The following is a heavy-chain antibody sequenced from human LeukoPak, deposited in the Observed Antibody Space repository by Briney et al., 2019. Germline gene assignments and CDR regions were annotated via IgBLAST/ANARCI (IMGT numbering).Heavy chain of an antibody. D-gene: IGHD3-10*02. Sequence: GGSLRLSCAASGFTFSDYYMSWIRQAPGKGLEWVSYISSSGSTIYYADSLKGRFSISRDNAKNSLYLQMNSLRAEDTAVYYCARAQHGRGVIITHYGMDVWGQGTTVTVSS. V-gene: IGHV3-11*01. J-gene: IGHJ6*02. CDR3: ARAQHGRGVIITHYGMDV. CDR2: ISSSGSTI. CDR1: GFTFSDYY.